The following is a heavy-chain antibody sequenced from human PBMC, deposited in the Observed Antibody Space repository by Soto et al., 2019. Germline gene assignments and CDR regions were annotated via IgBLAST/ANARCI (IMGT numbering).Heavy chain of an antibody. CDR3: ATSQKGYNWYYFDH. V-gene: IGHV4-39*01. D-gene: IGHD1-20*01. CDR2: VFYTGFT. Sequence: SETLSLTCAVSGASISGSYYYWAWLRQSPGKGPEWIGSVFYTGFTSYNPSLESRVSVSVDTSKSQFSLKLSAVTAADTAVYYCATSQKGYNWYYFDHWGQGALVTVSS. J-gene: IGHJ4*02. CDR1: GASISGSYYY.